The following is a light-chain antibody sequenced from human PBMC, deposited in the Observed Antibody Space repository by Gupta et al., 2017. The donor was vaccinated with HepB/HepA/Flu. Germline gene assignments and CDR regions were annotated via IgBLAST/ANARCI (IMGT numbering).Light chain of an antibody. J-gene: IGKJ4*01. CDR3: QQYNSYPLT. Sequence: DIQMTQSPSTLSASVGDRVAITCRASHSIGSWLAWYQQKPGKAPKSLIYQASILESGVPSRFSGSGSATAFTLTITNLQPDYFATYYCQQYNSYPLTFGGGTKVEIK. CDR1: HSIGSW. CDR2: QAS. V-gene: IGKV1-5*03.